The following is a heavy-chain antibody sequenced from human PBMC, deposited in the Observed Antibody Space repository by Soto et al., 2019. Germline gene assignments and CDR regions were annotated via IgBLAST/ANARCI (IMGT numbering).Heavy chain of an antibody. Sequence: LRLSCAASGFNFGNFGMSWVRQAPGKGLQWVSSITNTGGATYHTDSVKGRFIVSRDNSKNVMFLLMRGLGVDDTALYFCARNPRSDIFGVRTIVENSLDPWGRGSLVTVSS. CDR3: ARNPRSDIFGVRTIVENSLDP. V-gene: IGHV3-23*01. D-gene: IGHD3-3*02. J-gene: IGHJ5*02. CDR2: ITNTGGAT. CDR1: GFNFGNFG.